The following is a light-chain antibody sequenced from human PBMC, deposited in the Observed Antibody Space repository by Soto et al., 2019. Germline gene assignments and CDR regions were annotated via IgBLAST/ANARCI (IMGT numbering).Light chain of an antibody. Sequence: QSVLTQPPSVSADPGQKVTISCSGSSSNIGNNYVSWYQQLPGTAPKLLIYDNNKRPSGIPDRSSGSKSGTSATLGITGLQTGDEADYYCGTWDSSLSAGLFGGGTKLTVL. V-gene: IGLV1-51*01. J-gene: IGLJ2*01. CDR1: SSNIGNNY. CDR2: DNN. CDR3: GTWDSSLSAGL.